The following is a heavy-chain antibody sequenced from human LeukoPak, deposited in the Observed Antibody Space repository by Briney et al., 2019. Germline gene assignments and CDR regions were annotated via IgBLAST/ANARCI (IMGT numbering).Heavy chain of an antibody. J-gene: IGHJ4*02. D-gene: IGHD2-15*01. CDR3: ARDSGGIDY. V-gene: IGHV4-30-4*08. CDR1: GGSMSNYY. Sequence: PSETLSLTCTVSGGSMSNYYWSWIRQPPGKGLEWIGYIYYSGSTYYNPSLKSRVTISVDTSKNQFSLKLSSVTAADTAVYYCARDSGGIDYWGQGTLVTVSS. CDR2: IYYSGST.